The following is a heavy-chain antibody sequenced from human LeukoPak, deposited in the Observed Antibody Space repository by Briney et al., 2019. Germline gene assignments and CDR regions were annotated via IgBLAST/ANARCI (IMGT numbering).Heavy chain of an antibody. J-gene: IGHJ5*02. CDR3: ARHKDSSIRYWGWFDP. CDR2: IFFTGST. D-gene: IGHD2-8*02. Sequence: PSETLSLTCTVSGDSISTSSYYWGWVRQSPGKGLEWIGTIFFTGSTYYNPSFKSRLTISVDTSKNQFYLRLSSVTAADTAVYYCARHKDSSIRYWGWFDPWSQGTLVTVSS. V-gene: IGHV4-39*01. CDR1: GDSISTSSYY.